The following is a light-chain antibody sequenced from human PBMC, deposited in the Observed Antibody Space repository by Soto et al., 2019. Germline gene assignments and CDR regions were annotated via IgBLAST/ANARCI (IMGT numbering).Light chain of an antibody. J-gene: IGKJ5*01. CDR1: QIVSTAF. V-gene: IGKV3-20*01. CDR2: GAS. CDR3: QQYGNSLLT. Sequence: EIVLTQSPGTLSLSPGERVTLYCTASQIVSTAFLAWYQQRPGQAPRLLIYGASNRASDVPERFRGRGSGTDFTLTINELEPEDFAVYYCQQYGNSLLTFGQGTRLEIK.